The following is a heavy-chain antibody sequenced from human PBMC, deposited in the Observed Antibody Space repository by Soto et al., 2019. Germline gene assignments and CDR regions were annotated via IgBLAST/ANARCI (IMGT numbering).Heavy chain of an antibody. J-gene: IGHJ3*02. V-gene: IGHV1-18*01. CDR3: ARAYDSSGYYYVSASDI. D-gene: IGHD3-22*01. CDR1: GYTFTSYG. Sequence: ASVKVSCKASGYTFTSYGISWVRQAPGQGLEWMGWISAYNGNTNYAQKLQGRVTMTTDTSTSTAYMELRSLRSDDTAVYYCARAYDSSGYYYVSASDIWGQGTMVTVSS. CDR2: ISAYNGNT.